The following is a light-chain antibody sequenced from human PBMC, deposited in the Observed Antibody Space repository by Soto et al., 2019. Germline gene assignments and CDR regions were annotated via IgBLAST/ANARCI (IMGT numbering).Light chain of an antibody. CDR1: SSDVGAYEH. J-gene: IGLJ1*01. V-gene: IGLV2-14*03. CDR3: SSYSTTNILV. Sequence: QSALTQPASVSGSTGQSVTISCTGASSDVGAYEHVSWYQQHPGRAPKLTLYAVNNRPSGVSNHVDGAKSGNTASLVISGPQANDEADYSCSSYSTTNILVFGSGAKLTVL. CDR2: AVN.